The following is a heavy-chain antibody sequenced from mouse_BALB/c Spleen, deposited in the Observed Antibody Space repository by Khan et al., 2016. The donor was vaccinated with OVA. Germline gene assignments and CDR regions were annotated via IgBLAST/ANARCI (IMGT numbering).Heavy chain of an antibody. D-gene: IGHD1-1*01. CDR3: ASYYGISYAMDY. V-gene: IGHV1-7*01. J-gene: IGHJ4*01. Sequence: QVQLQQSGAELAKPGASVKMSCKASGYTFTSYWMHWVKQRPGQGLEWIGYINPRTGYTEYNQKFKDKATLTADNSPRHDYIHLSILSSDDSSCYYRASYYGISYAMDYWGQGTAVTVSS. CDR1: GYTFTSYW. CDR2: INPRTGYT.